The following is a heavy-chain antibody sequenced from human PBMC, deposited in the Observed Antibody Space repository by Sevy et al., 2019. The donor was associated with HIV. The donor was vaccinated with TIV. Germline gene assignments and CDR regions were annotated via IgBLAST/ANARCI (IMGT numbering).Heavy chain of an antibody. CDR2: MNPNNGNT. V-gene: IGHV1-8*01. J-gene: IGHJ4*02. CDR3: ARTLRRIKPVLEGWSYDS. D-gene: IGHD1-26*01. Sequence: ASVKVSCETSGYTFSSYDINWVRQAPGQGLEWMGWMNPNNGNTAYAPKFQGRITMTSNTSISTAYIGLSSLRSEDTAVYYCARTLRRIKPVLEGWSYDSWGQGTLLTVSS. CDR1: GYTFSSYD.